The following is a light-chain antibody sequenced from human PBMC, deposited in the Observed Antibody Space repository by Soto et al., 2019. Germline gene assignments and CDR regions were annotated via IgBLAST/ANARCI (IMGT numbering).Light chain of an antibody. V-gene: IGKV3-11*01. Sequence: EIVLTQSPATLSLSPGERATLSCRASQTVGNYLAWYQQKPGQAPRLLIYDASSRAIGIPARFSGSGSGTDFTLTISDLVPEDFAVYYCPERSNWPPGFTFGQGTKLEIK. CDR2: DAS. CDR3: PERSNWPPGFT. CDR1: QTVGNY. J-gene: IGKJ2*01.